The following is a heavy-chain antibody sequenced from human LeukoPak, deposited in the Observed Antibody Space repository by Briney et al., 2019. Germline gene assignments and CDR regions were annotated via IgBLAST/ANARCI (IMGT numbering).Heavy chain of an antibody. CDR3: VGSTDGGIAARQGFDP. V-gene: IGHV4-34*01. CDR2: INHSGST. Sequence: SETLSLTCAVYGGSFSGYYWSWIRQPPGKGLEWIGEINHSGSTNYNPSLKSRVTISVDTSKNQFSLKLSSVTAADTAVYYCVGSTDGGIAARQGFDPWGQGTLVTVSS. J-gene: IGHJ5*02. CDR1: GGSFSGYY. D-gene: IGHD6-6*01.